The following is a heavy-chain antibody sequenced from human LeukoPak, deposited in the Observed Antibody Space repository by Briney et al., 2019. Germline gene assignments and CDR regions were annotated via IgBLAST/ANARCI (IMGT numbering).Heavy chain of an antibody. CDR3: ARDAPYYDILTGYYNWFYYYYYMDV. D-gene: IGHD3-9*01. J-gene: IGHJ6*03. CDR2: INHSGST. Sequence: PSETLSLTCAVYGGSFSGYYWSWIRQPPGKGLEWIGEINHSGSTNYNPSLKSRVTISVDTSKNQFSLKLSSVTAADTAVYYCARDAPYYDILTGYYNWFYYYYYMDVWGKGTTVTVSS. CDR1: GGSFSGYY. V-gene: IGHV4-34*01.